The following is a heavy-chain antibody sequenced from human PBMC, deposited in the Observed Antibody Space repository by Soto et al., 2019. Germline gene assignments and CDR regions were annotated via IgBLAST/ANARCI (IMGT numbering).Heavy chain of an antibody. D-gene: IGHD4-4*01. CDR2: IYYSGST. CDR1: GGSISSYY. V-gene: IGHV4-59*01. CDR3: ARLQSIYYYYGMDV. J-gene: IGHJ6*02. Sequence: SETLSLTCTVSGGSISSYYWSWIRQPPGKGLEWIGYIYYSGSTNYNPSLKSRVTISVDTSKNQFSLKLSSVTAADTAVYYCARLQSIYYYYGMDVWGQGTTVTVSS.